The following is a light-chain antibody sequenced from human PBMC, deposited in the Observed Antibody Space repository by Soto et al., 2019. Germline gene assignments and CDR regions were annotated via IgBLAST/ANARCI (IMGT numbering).Light chain of an antibody. V-gene: IGLV2-11*01. Sequence: QSALTQPRSASGSPGQSVTISCTGTSSDVGGYNYVSWYQQHPGKAPKPMIYDVSKRPSGVPDRFSGSKSGNTASLTISGLQAEDEADYYCCSYAGSYTSLYVFGTGTKVTVL. CDR3: CSYAGSYTSLYV. J-gene: IGLJ1*01. CDR2: DVS. CDR1: SSDVGGYNY.